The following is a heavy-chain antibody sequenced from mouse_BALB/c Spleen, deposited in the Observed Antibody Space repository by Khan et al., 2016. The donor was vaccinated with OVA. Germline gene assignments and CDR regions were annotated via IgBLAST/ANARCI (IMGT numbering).Heavy chain of an antibody. J-gene: IGHJ4*01. CDR2: INTHSGVP. CDR1: GYTFTTAG. V-gene: IGHV9-4*02. D-gene: IGHD2-14*01. Sequence: QIQLVQSGPELKKPGETVRISCKASGYTFTTAGMQWVQKMPGKGLKWIGWINTHSGVPKYAEDFKGRFAFSLETSASTAYLQITNLKNEDTATYFCARGGAAYYRNDGGAMDYWGQGPSVTVSS. CDR3: ARGGAAYYRNDGGAMDY.